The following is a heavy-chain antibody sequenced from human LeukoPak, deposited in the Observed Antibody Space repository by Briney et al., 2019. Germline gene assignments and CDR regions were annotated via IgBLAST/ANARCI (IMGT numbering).Heavy chain of an antibody. CDR2: ISWNSGSI. J-gene: IGHJ4*02. CDR3: AKGAWSSTSPTHY. D-gene: IGHD2-2*01. Sequence: GGSLRLSCAASGFTFDDYAMHWVRQATGKGLEWVSGISWNSGSIGYADSVKGRFTISRDNAKNSLYLQMNSLRAEDTALYYCAKGAWSSTSPTHYWGQGTLVTVSS. CDR1: GFTFDDYA. V-gene: IGHV3-9*01.